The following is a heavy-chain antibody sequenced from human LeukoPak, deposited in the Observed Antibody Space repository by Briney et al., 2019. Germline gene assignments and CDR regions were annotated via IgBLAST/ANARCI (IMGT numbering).Heavy chain of an antibody. J-gene: IGHJ4*02. D-gene: IGHD3-10*01. V-gene: IGHV4-34*01. CDR1: GGSFSGYY. Sequence: SETLSLTCAVYGGSFSGYYWSWIRQPPGKGLEWIGEINHSGSTNYNPSLKSRVTISVDTSKNQFSLKLSSVTAADTAVYYCAARPDYGSGSYYNVPDYWGQGILVTVSS. CDR3: AARPDYGSGSYYNVPDY. CDR2: INHSGST.